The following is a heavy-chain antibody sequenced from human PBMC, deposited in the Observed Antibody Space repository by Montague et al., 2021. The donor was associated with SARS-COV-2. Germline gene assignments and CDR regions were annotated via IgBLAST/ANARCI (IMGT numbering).Heavy chain of an antibody. V-gene: IGHV4-59*01. J-gene: IGHJ5*02. CDR2: IYYSGST. D-gene: IGHD1-7*01. CDR1: GGSISSYY. Sequence: ETLSLTCTVAGGSISSYYWSWIRQPPGKGLEWIGYIYYSGSTNYNPSLKSRVTISVDTSKNQFSLKLSSVTAADTAVYYCARAAGYNWNYGYNWFDPWGQGTLVTVSS. CDR3: ARAAGYNWNYGYNWFDP.